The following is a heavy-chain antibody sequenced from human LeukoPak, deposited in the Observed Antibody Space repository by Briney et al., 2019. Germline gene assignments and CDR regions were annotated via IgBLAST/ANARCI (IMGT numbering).Heavy chain of an antibody. CDR1: GGSFSGYY. J-gene: IGHJ4*02. V-gene: IGHV4-34*01. CDR3: ARARVSRGFSY. Sequence: PSETLSLTCAVYGGSFSGYYWSWIRQPPGKGLEWIGEINHSGSTNYNLSLKSRVTISVDTSKNQFSLKLSSVTAADTAVYYCARARVSRGFSYWGQGTLVTVSS. D-gene: IGHD6-13*01. CDR2: INHSGST.